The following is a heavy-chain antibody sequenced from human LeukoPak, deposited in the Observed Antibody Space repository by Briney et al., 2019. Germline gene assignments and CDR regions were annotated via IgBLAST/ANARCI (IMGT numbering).Heavy chain of an antibody. CDR2: IYPGDSDT. D-gene: IGHD3-22*01. J-gene: IGHJ4*02. CDR3: ARHPITRYYDSSGYSAGGPDY. Sequence: GESLRISCKGSGYSLTSYWIGWVRPMPGKGLEWMGIIYPGDSDTKYSPSFQGQVTISADRSSNTAYLQWSSLKASDTAIYYCARHPITRYYDSSGYSAGGPDYWGQGTLVTVSS. V-gene: IGHV5-51*01. CDR1: GYSLTSYW.